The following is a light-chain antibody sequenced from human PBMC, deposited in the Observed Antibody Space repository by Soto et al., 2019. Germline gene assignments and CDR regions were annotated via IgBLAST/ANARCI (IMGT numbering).Light chain of an antibody. CDR2: EVS. CDR3: SSYTSSNAYV. CDR1: SSDVGVYNS. J-gene: IGLJ1*01. Sequence: QSALTQPASVSGSPGQSITISCTGTSSDVGVYNSVSWYQLHPGKAPKLMIYEVSNRPSGVSNRFSGSKSGNTASLTISGLQTDDEADYYCSSYTSSNAYVFGTGTKVTVL. V-gene: IGLV2-14*01.